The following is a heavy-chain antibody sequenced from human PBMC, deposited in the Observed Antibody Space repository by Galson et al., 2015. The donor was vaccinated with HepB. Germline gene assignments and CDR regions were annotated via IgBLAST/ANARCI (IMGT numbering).Heavy chain of an antibody. CDR3: ARDKVGGWAVDL. V-gene: IGHV3-7*03. CDR1: GFTSSRYW. J-gene: IGHJ2*01. Sequence: SLRLSCATSGFTSSRYWMFWVRQAPGKGLEWVAKIKPDGSEKYYVESVEGRFTISRDNAETSLYLQMNSLRVEDAAVYFCARDKVGGWAVDLWGRGTLVTVSS. D-gene: IGHD1-26*01. CDR2: IKPDGSEK.